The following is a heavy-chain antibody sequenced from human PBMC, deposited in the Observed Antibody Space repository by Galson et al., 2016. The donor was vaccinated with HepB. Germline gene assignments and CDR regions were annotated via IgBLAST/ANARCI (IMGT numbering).Heavy chain of an antibody. V-gene: IGHV4-31*03. D-gene: IGHD5-18*01. CDR2: TYHLGNT. CDR1: GGSIRSGGYY. Sequence: TLSLTCTVSGGSIRSGGYYWSWIRQHPGKGLEWIGYTYHLGNTYFNPSLKSRVTMSIDASKNQFSLKLSSVTAADTAVYYCARGGRKGLWGYYFDYWGQGTLVPVSS. CDR3: ARGGRKGLWGYYFDY. J-gene: IGHJ4*02.